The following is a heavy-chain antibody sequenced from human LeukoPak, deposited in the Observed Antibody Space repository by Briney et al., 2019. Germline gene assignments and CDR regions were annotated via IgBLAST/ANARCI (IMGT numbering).Heavy chain of an antibody. J-gene: IGHJ6*02. V-gene: IGHV4-34*01. CDR2: INHSGST. Sequence: KPSETLSLTCAVYGGSFSGYYWSWIRQPPGKGLEWIGEINHSGSTNYNPSLKSRVTISVDTSKNQFSLKLSSVTAADTAVYYCASMRLWFGELKYYYGMDVWGQGTTVTVSS. D-gene: IGHD3-10*01. CDR1: GGSFSGYY. CDR3: ASMRLWFGELKYYYGMDV.